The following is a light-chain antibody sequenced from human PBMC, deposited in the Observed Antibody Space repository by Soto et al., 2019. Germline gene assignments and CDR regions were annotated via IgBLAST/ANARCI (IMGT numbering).Light chain of an antibody. J-gene: IGKJ3*01. Sequence: DIQMTQSPSTLSASVGDRVTITCRASQSISSWLAWYQQKPGKAPKLLIYDASSLESGVPSRFSGSGSGTEFTLTIRSMQTDDFANYYCQQYNSYPFTFGPGTKVDIK. CDR2: DAS. V-gene: IGKV1-5*01. CDR1: QSISSW. CDR3: QQYNSYPFT.